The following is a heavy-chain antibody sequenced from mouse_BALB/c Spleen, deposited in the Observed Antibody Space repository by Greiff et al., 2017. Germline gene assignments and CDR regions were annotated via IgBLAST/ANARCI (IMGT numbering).Heavy chain of an antibody. CDR1: GFSLTSYG. Sequence: QVQLQQSGPGLVQPSQSLSITCTVSGFSLTSYGVHWVRQSPGKGLEWLGVIWSGGSTDYNAAFISGLSISKDNSKSQVFFKMNSLQANVTVIYYCARNRGSGRYWYFDVWGAGTTVTVSS. CDR3: ARNRGSGRYWYFDV. D-gene: IGHD3-3*01. J-gene: IGHJ1*01. V-gene: IGHV2-2*02. CDR2: IWSGGST.